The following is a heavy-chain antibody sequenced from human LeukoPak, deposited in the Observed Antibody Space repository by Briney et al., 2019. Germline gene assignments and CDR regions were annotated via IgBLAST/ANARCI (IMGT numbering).Heavy chain of an antibody. J-gene: IGHJ4*02. CDR3: AKEARPNDY. CDR1: GFTFSSSA. D-gene: IGHD6-6*01. CDR2: ISRTGGDT. Sequence: GGSLRLSCGASGFTFSSSAMCWVRQAPGKGLEWVSGISRTGGDTYYADSVKGRFTISRDTSQNTLFLQMNSLRAEDTAVYYCAKEARPNDYWGQGTLVTVSS. V-gene: IGHV3-23*01.